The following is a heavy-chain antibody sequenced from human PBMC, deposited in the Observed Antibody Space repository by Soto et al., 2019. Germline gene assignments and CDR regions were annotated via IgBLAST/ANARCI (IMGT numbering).Heavy chain of an antibody. CDR2: INHSGRT. V-gene: IGHV4-34*01. Sequence: PSETLSLTCAVYGGSFSAYYWTWIRQPPGKGLEWIGEINHSGRTKYNPSLKSRVTISVDTAKDQFSLNLTSVTAADTAVYYCARGQDFWSGYPFDYWGQGALVTVSS. CDR1: GGSFSAYY. J-gene: IGHJ4*02. D-gene: IGHD3-3*01. CDR3: ARGQDFWSGYPFDY.